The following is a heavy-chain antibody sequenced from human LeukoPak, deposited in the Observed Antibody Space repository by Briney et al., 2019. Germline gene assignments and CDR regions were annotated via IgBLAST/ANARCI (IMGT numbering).Heavy chain of an antibody. CDR3: ARAAIVLVPGGFDI. CDR1: GFLFYHLH. V-gene: IGHV3-21*01. D-gene: IGHD2-8*02. Sequence: GGSLRLSCTASGFLFYHLHKNCVRQAPGKGPEWVSSISSTSSYIYYADSVRGRFTISRDNAKNSLYLQMNSLRAEDTAVYYCARAAIVLVPGGFDIWGQGTMVTVSS. J-gene: IGHJ3*02. CDR2: ISSTSSYI.